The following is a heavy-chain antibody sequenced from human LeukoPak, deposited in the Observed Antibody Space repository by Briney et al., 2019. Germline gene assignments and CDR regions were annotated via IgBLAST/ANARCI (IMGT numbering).Heavy chain of an antibody. V-gene: IGHV4-31*11. J-gene: IGHJ1*01. D-gene: IGHD2-2*02. CDR1: GGSFSGYY. Sequence: PSETLSLTCAVYGGSFSGYYWSWIRQHPGKGLEWIGYIYYSGSTYYNPSLKSRVTISVDTSKNQFSLKLSSVTAADTAVYYCARGPYCSSTSCYKEYFQHWGQGTLVTVSS. CDR2: IYYSGST. CDR3: ARGPYCSSTSCYKEYFQH.